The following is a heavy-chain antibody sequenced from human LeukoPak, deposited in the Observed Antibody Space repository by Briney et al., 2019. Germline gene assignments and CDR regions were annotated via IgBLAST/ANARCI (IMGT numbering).Heavy chain of an antibody. D-gene: IGHD4-11*01. Sequence: PGRSLSLSCAASGFTSSSYAMHWVRQAPGKGLEWVAVISYDGSNKYYADSVKGRFTISRDNSKNTLYLQMNSLRAEDTAVYYCARAGRSAPDHDYSRIDYWGQGTLVTVSS. CDR3: ARAGRSAPDHDYSRIDY. CDR1: GFTSSSYA. V-gene: IGHV3-30*04. J-gene: IGHJ4*02. CDR2: ISYDGSNK.